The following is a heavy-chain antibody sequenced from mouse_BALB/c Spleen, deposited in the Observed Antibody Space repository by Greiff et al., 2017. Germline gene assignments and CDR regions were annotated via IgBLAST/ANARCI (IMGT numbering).Heavy chain of an antibody. CDR3: ARENDY. V-gene: IGHV5-12-1*01. Sequence: EVKLMESGGGLVKPGGSLKLSCAASGFAFSSYEMSWVRQTPEKRLEWVAYISSGGGSTYYPDTVKGRFTISRDNAKNTLYLQMSSLKSEDTAMYYCARENDYWGQGTSVTVAS. J-gene: IGHJ4*01. CDR1: GFAFSSYE. CDR2: ISSGGGST.